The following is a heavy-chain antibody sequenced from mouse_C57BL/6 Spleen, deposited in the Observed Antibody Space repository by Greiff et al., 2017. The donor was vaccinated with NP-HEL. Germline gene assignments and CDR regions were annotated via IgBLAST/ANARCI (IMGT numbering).Heavy chain of an antibody. V-gene: IGHV1-26*01. Sequence: EVQLQQSGPELVKPGASVKISCKASGYTFTDYFMNWVKQSHGKSLEWIGDINPNNGGTSSNQKFKGKATLTVDKSSSTAYMELRSLKSDDSAVYYCTSHNYNGNYGRFAYWGKGTLVTVAA. CDR1: GYTFTDYF. D-gene: IGHD2-1*01. CDR3: TSHNYNGNYGRFAY. CDR2: INPNNGGT. J-gene: IGHJ3*01.